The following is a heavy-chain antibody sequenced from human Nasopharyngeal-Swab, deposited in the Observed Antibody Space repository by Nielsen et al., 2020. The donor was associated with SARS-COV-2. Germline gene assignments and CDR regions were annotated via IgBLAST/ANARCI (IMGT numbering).Heavy chain of an antibody. V-gene: IGHV1-18*01. Sequence: ASVKVSCKASGYTFTTYGISWVRQAPGQGLEWMGWISAYNGNTNYAQKLQGRVTMTTDTSTSTAYMELRSLRSEDTAVYYCATTTIFGVVPANWFDPWGQGTLVTVSS. CDR2: ISAYNGNT. CDR3: ATTTIFGVVPANWFDP. CDR1: GYTFTTYG. D-gene: IGHD3-3*01. J-gene: IGHJ5*02.